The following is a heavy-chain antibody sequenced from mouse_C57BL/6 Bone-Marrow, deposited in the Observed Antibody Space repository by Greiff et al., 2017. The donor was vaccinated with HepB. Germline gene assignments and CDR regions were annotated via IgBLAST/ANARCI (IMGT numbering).Heavy chain of an antibody. D-gene: IGHD1-1*01. Sequence: VQLQQSGAELVKPGASVKLSCKASGYTFTSYWMHWVKQRPGQGLEWIGMIHPNSGSTNYNEKFKSKATLTVDKSSSTAYMQLSSLTSEDSAVYYCANPSYDYGSSWNYWGQGTTLTVSS. CDR2: IHPNSGST. CDR1: GYTFTSYW. J-gene: IGHJ2*01. V-gene: IGHV1-64*01. CDR3: ANPSYDYGSSWNY.